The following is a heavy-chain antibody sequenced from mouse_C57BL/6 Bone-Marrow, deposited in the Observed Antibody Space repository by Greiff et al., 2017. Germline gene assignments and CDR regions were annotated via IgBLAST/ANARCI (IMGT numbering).Heavy chain of an antibody. D-gene: IGHD3-2*02. CDR1: GFSLSTSNMG. CDR3: AQIVASSGPWFAY. J-gene: IGHJ3*01. CDR2: IWWNDDK. V-gene: IGHV8-5*01. Sequence: QVTLKVSGPGILQPSQTLSLTCSFSGFSLSTSNMGIGWIRQPSGKGLEWLAHIWWNDDKYYNQSLKSRLTISKDTSNNQVFLKITIVDTADTATYYCAQIVASSGPWFAYWGQGTLVTVSA.